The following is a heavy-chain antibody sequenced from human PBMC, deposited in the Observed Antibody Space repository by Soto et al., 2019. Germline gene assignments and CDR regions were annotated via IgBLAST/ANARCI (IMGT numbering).Heavy chain of an antibody. Sequence: QVQLQESGPGLVRPSGTVSLTCAVSGLSISSGDWWSWVRQPPRKGLEGMGEIHHSGSTNNDPSPGSRGTMSVFQSKDLVSRALSPVTAANPRMCYCAIVKPREPGVWCQGTRLCVPS. CDR1: GLSISSGDW. D-gene: IGHD3-10*01. CDR3: AIVKPREPGV. CDR2: IHHSGST. J-gene: IGHJ4*02. V-gene: IGHV4-4*02.